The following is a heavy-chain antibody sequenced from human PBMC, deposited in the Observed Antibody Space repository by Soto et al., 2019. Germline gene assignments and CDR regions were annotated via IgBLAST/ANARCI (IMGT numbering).Heavy chain of an antibody. CDR3: ARDLAAAGPPLFDF. J-gene: IGHJ4*02. Sequence: SETLSLTCTVSGGSISSGGYYWSWIRQHPGKGLEWIGYIHYSGSTYYNPSLKSRITISVDTSKNQFSLKLSSVTAADTAVYYCARDLAAAGPPLFDFWGQGTLVTVSS. D-gene: IGHD6-13*01. CDR2: IHYSGST. CDR1: GGSISSGGYY. V-gene: IGHV4-31*03.